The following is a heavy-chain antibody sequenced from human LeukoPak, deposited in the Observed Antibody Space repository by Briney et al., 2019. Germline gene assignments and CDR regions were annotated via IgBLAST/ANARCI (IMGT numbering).Heavy chain of an antibody. Sequence: ASVKVSCKASGYAFTSYNMHWVRQAPGQGLEWMGWINPNSGGTNYAQKFQGRVTMTRDTSISTAYMELSRLRSDDTAVYYCARDFQYYYDSSGPDYWGPGTLVTVSS. D-gene: IGHD3-22*01. V-gene: IGHV1-2*02. CDR1: GYAFTSYN. CDR3: ARDFQYYYDSSGPDY. CDR2: INPNSGGT. J-gene: IGHJ4*02.